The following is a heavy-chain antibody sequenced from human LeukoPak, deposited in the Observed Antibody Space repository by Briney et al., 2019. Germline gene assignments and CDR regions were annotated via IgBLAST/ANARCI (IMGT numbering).Heavy chain of an antibody. CDR2: IFPSGDEI. D-gene: IGHD2-8*02. CDR1: GFTVSNNY. Sequence: PGGSLRLSCAASGFTVSNNYMRGVRQPPGKGLEWVSSIFPSGDEIHYADSVRGLFTISRDNSKSTLSLQMNSLRAEDTAIYYCATYRQVLLPFESWGQGTLVTVSS. J-gene: IGHJ4*02. CDR3: ATYRQVLLPFES. V-gene: IGHV3-53*01.